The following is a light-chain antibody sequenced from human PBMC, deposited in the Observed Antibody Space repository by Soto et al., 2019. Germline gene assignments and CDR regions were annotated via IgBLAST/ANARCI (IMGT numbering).Light chain of an antibody. Sequence: QSVLTQPASVSGSPGQSITISCTGTSSDVGGYNYVSWYQQHPGKAPKLMIYEVNNRPSGVSNRFSGSKSGNTASLTISGLQAEDEAYYYCSSYTGTITPVFGGGTQLTVL. V-gene: IGLV2-14*01. CDR1: SSDVGGYNY. CDR2: EVN. J-gene: IGLJ2*01. CDR3: SSYTGTITPV.